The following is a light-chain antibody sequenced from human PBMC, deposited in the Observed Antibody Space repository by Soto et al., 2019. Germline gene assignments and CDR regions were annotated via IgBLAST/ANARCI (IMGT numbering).Light chain of an antibody. CDR1: QGISNY. Sequence: DIQMTQSPSSLSASVGDRVTITCRASQGISNYLAWYQQRPGKVPKLLIYAASTLQSGVPSRFSGSGSGTDFTLTISSLQPEDVATYYRQKYNSAPFTFGQGTRLEIK. J-gene: IGKJ5*01. V-gene: IGKV1-27*01. CDR2: AAS. CDR3: QKYNSAPFT.